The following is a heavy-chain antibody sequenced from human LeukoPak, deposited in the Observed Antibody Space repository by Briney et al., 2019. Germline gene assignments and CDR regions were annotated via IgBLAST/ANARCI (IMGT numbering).Heavy chain of an antibody. J-gene: IGHJ4*02. CDR2: ISSNGGST. V-gene: IGHV3-64*01. D-gene: IGHD3-22*01. Sequence: GGSLRLSCAASGFTFSSYAMHWVRQAPGKGLEYVSAISSNGGSTYYANSVKGRFTISRDNAKNSLYLQMNSLRAEDAAFYYCARVQQYDKFDYWGQGTLVTVSS. CDR1: GFTFSSYA. CDR3: ARVQQYDKFDY.